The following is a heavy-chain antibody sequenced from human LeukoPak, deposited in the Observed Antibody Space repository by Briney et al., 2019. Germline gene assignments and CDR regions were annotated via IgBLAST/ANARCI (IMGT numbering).Heavy chain of an antibody. Sequence: SETLSLTCTVPGGSISSSSYYWGWIRQPPGKGLEWIGSIYYSGSTYYNPSLKSRVTISVDTSKNQFSLKLSSVTAADTAVYYCARHGYSGSYFDYWGQGTLVTVSS. J-gene: IGHJ4*02. CDR2: IYYSGST. V-gene: IGHV4-39*01. CDR1: GGSISSSSYY. D-gene: IGHD1-26*01. CDR3: ARHGYSGSYFDY.